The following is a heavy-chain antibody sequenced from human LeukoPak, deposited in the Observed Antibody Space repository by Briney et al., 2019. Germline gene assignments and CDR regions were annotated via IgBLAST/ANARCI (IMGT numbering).Heavy chain of an antibody. CDR2: ISGYNGNT. V-gene: IGHV1-18*01. D-gene: IGHD5-18*01. Sequence: ASVKVSCKASGYTFTSYGISWVRQAPGQGLEWMGWISGYNGNTKYAQKFQGWVTMTRDTSISTAYMELSRLRSDDTAVYYCARGSRGYSYAPGDYFDYWGQGTLVTVSS. J-gene: IGHJ4*02. CDR1: GYTFTSYG. CDR3: ARGSRGYSYAPGDYFDY.